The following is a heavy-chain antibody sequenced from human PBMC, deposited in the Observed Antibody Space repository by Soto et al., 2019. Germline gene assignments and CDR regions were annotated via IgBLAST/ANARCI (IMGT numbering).Heavy chain of an antibody. CDR3: AKALQYISSSYYFYYGMDV. CDR1: GFTFSNYS. V-gene: IGHV3-23*01. CDR2: MHSGGRS. J-gene: IGHJ6*02. Sequence: EVKVLESGGGLLPPGGSLRLSCAASGFTFSNYSMSWVRHSPGKGLEWVPGMHSGGRSNCADSVKGRFTISRDTSKSMLYLQMSSLRADDTAVFYCAKALQYISSSYYFYYGMDVWVQGTTVTVSS. D-gene: IGHD6-19*01.